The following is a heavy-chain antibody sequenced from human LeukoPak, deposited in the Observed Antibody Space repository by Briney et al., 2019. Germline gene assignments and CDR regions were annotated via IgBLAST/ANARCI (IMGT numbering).Heavy chain of an antibody. Sequence: SETLSLTCSVSGGSISSYYWNWIRQPPGKGLEWIGYIYYSGPINYIPSLKSRVTISVDTSNNQFSLRLSSETAADTAVYYCARAKWELSPFDSWGQGTLVTVSS. CDR3: ARAKWELSPFDS. CDR1: GGSISSYY. J-gene: IGHJ4*02. CDR2: IYYSGPI. D-gene: IGHD1-26*01. V-gene: IGHV4-59*01.